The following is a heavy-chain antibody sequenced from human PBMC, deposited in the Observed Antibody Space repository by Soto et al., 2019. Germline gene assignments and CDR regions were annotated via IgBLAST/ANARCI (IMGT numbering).Heavy chain of an antibody. J-gene: IGHJ4*02. CDR1: GYTFIAYY. CDR3: ARGGDIVVIPATTDY. V-gene: IGHV1-2*02. CDR2: INPNSGGT. Sequence: QVQLVQSGAEVKKPGASVKVSCKASGYTFIAYYMHWVRQAPGQGLEWMGWINPNSGGTNYAQKFQGRVTMTRDTSISTAYMELSRLRSDDTAVYYCARGGDIVVIPATTDYWGQGTLVTVSS. D-gene: IGHD2-2*01.